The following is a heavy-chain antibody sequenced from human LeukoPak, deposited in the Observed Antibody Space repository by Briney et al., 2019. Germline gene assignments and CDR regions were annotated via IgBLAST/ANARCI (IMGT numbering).Heavy chain of an antibody. CDR3: ARGDYGSTWYDFFFDY. V-gene: IGHV3-30-3*01. CDR1: GFTFNNYA. CDR2: ISYNGNDK. D-gene: IGHD6-13*01. Sequence: GGSLTLSCAASGFTFNNYALHWVRQPPGKGLEWVSVISYNGNDKYYTDSEKGRFTLSRHNSNNPLYPKMNSLKGEDPVVYYCARGDYGSTWYDFFFDYWGQGILVTVSS. J-gene: IGHJ4*02.